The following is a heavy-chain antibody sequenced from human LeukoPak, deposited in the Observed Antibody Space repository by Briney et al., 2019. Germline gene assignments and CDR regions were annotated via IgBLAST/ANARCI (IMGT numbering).Heavy chain of an antibody. J-gene: IGHJ4*02. V-gene: IGHV3-53*01. Sequence: GGSLRLSCAASGFTVSSNYMSWVRQAPGKGLEWVSVIYSGGSTYYADSVKGRFTISRDNSKNTLYLQMNSLRAEDTAVYYCARLLWFGELSEDWGQGTLVTVSS. CDR1: GFTVSSNY. D-gene: IGHD3-10*01. CDR2: IYSGGST. CDR3: ARLLWFGELSED.